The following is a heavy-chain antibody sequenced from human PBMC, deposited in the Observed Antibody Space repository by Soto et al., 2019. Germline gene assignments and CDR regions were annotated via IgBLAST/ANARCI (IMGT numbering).Heavy chain of an antibody. Sequence: ASVKVSCKASGYTFTSYYMHWVRQAPGQGLEWMGIINPSGGSTSYAQKFQGRVTMTRDTSTSTVYMELSSLRSEDTAVYYCAREYCSSNSCDKGSYYYYGMDVWGQGTTVTVSS. CDR3: AREYCSSNSCDKGSYYYYGMDV. CDR2: INPSGGST. CDR1: GYTFTSYY. J-gene: IGHJ6*02. V-gene: IGHV1-46*01. D-gene: IGHD2-2*02.